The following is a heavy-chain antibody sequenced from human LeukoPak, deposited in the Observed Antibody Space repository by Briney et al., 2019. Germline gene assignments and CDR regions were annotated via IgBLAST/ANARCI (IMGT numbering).Heavy chain of an antibody. J-gene: IGHJ4*02. D-gene: IGHD3-10*01. CDR3: ALYGSGSYPCFDY. V-gene: IGHV3-21*01. CDR1: GFTFSSYS. CDR2: ISSSSSYI. Sequence: GGSLRLSCAASGFTFSSYSMNWVRQAPGKGLEWVSSISSSSSYIYYADSVKGRFTISRDNAKNSLYLQMNSLRAEDTAVYYCALYGSGSYPCFDYWGQGTLVTVSS.